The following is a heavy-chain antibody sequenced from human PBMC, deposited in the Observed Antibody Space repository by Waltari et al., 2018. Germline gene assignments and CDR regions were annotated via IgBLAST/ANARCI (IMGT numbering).Heavy chain of an antibody. Sequence: QLPLQESGPGLVKPSEPLSLTCTVPGGSISSSSYYWGWIRQPPGKGLEWIGSIYYSGSTYYNPSLKSRVTISVDTSKNQFSLKLSSVTAADTAVYYCASGQRDPSLYYYYYYMDVWGKGTTVTISS. J-gene: IGHJ6*03. CDR2: IYYSGST. CDR1: GGSISSSSYY. CDR3: ASGQRDPSLYYYYYYMDV. V-gene: IGHV4-39*07.